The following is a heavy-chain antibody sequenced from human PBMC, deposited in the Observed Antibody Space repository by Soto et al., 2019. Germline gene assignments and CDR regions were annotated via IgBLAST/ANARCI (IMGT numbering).Heavy chain of an antibody. CDR2: IYYRGST. D-gene: IGHD6-13*01. CDR1: GGSFSDKYY. CDR3: ARRGYSSSWFPPKPHYYFDY. Sequence: SETLSLTCAVYGGSFSDKYYWGWIRQPAGKGLEWIGSIYYRGSTYYNPSLKTRVTISVDTSKNQFSLKLTSVTAADTAVYYCARRGYSSSWFPPKPHYYFDYWGQGTLVTVSS. V-gene: IGHV4-39*07. J-gene: IGHJ4*02.